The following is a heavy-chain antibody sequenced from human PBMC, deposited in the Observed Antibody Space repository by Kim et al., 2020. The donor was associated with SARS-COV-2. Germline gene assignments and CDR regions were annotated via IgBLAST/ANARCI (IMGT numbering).Heavy chain of an antibody. V-gene: IGHV4-34*01. CDR3: ARGFPKPRCIYTPGSTSCLYYFDY. D-gene: IGHD2-2*01. CDR2: INHSGST. CDR1: GGSFSGYY. J-gene: IGHJ4*02. Sequence: SETLSLTCAVYGGSFSGYYWSWIRQPPGKGLEWIGEINHSGSTNYNPSLKSRVTISVDTSKNQFSLKLSSVTAVDTAVYYCARGFPKPRCIYTPGSTSCLYYFDYWGQGTLVTVSS.